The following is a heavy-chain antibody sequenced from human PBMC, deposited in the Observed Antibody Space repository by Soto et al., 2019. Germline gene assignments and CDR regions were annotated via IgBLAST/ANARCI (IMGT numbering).Heavy chain of an antibody. CDR2: ISTYNANT. CDR1: GYIFSNYG. Sequence: QVHLVHSGAAVKKPGASVKVSCKASGYIFSNYGISWVRQAPGQGLEWMGWISTYNANTYYAQKFQGRVTMTTDTSTSTAYMELRSLRSDDTAVFYCARERDGSSWSSAESLQYWGQGTLVTVSA. D-gene: IGHD6-13*01. V-gene: IGHV1-18*01. J-gene: IGHJ1*01. CDR3: ARERDGSSWSSAESLQY.